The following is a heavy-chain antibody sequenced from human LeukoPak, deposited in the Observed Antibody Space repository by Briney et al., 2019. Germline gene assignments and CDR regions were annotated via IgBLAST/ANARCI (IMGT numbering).Heavy chain of an antibody. J-gene: IGHJ4*02. CDR3: ARAGIVATSFIDY. V-gene: IGHV4-30-4*01. Sequence: PSQTLSLTCSVSGDSISSDDYYWSWIRQPPGEGLEWIGYIYYSGNTYYNPSLKSRVIISIDTSKNQFSLKLSSVTAADTAVYYCARAGIVATSFIDYWGQGTLVTVSS. D-gene: IGHD5-12*01. CDR2: IYYSGNT. CDR1: GDSISSDDYY.